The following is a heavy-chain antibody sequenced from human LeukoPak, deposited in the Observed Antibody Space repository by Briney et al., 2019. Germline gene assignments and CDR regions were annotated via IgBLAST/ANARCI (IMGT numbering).Heavy chain of an antibody. V-gene: IGHV1-18*01. CDR3: ARDEWLRLRGAYYYYYGMDV. J-gene: IGHJ6*02. CDR2: ISAYNGNT. D-gene: IGHD5-12*01. Sequence: GASVKVSCKASGYTFTSYGISWVRQAPGQGLEWMGWISAYNGNTNYAQKLQGRVTMTTDTSTSTAYMELRSLRSDDTAVYHCARDEWLRLRGAYYYYYGMDVWGQGTTVTVSS. CDR1: GYTFTSYG.